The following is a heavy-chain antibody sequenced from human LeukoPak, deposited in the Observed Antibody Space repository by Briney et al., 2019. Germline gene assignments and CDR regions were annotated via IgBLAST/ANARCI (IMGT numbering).Heavy chain of an antibody. CDR3: ARKGFYCSSTSCQISYGMDV. CDR1: GFTFSDYY. D-gene: IGHD2-2*01. J-gene: IGHJ6*02. Sequence: PGGSLRLSCAASGFTFSDYYMSWIRQAPGKGLEWVSSISSSSSYIYYADTVKGRFTISRDNAKNSLYLQMNSLRAEDTAVYYCARKGFYCSSTSCQISYGMDVWGQGTTVTVSS. V-gene: IGHV3-11*06. CDR2: ISSSSSYI.